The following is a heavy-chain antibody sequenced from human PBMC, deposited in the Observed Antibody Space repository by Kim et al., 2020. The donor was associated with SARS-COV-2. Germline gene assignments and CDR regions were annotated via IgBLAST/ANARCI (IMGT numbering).Heavy chain of an antibody. D-gene: IGHD4-4*01. V-gene: IGHV1-2*06. Sequence: ASVKVSCKASGYTFTGYYMHWVRQAPGQGLEWMGRINPNSGDTNFSQNFQGRFTMTRDTSITTAYMELSRLSPDDTAVYYCASTDPNGHSNFEYWGQGALVTVSS. CDR3: ASTDPNGHSNFEY. CDR2: INPNSGDT. CDR1: GYTFTGYY. J-gene: IGHJ4*02.